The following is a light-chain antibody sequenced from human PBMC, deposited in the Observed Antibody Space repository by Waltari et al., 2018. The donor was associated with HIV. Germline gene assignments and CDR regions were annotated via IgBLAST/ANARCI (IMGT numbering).Light chain of an antibody. V-gene: IGLV2-8*01. CDR2: DVN. J-gene: IGLJ2*01. Sequence: QSALTQPPSASGSPGQSVTISCTATSSDVGYYKHVSLYQHHPGKAPKLIIYDVNTRPAGVPHRFSGSKSGHTASLTVSGLQPEDEGDYFCCSLAARNTLIFGGGTKLTV. CDR3: CSLAARNTLI. CDR1: SSDVGYYKH.